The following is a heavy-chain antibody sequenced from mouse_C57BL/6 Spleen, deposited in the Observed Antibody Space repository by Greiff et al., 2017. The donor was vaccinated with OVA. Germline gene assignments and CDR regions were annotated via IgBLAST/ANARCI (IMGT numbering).Heavy chain of an antibody. CDR1: GYSITSGYY. Sequence: EVHLMESGPGLVKPSQSLSLTCSVTGYSITSGYYWNWIRQFPGNKLEWMGYISYDGSNNYNPSLKNRISITRDTSKNQFFLKLNSVTTEDTATYYCARERAYYGSSHWYFDVWGTGTTVTVSS. CDR2: ISYDGSN. CDR3: ARERAYYGSSHWYFDV. J-gene: IGHJ1*03. D-gene: IGHD1-1*01. V-gene: IGHV3-6*01.